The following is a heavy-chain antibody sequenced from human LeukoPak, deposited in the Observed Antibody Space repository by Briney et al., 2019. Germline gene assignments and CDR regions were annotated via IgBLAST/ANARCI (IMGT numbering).Heavy chain of an antibody. Sequence: SETLSLTCTVSGGSISFNSHYWGWIRQPPGKGLEWIGEINHSGSTNYNPSLKSRVTISVDTSKNQFSLKLSSVTAADTAVYYCASGGEDDDYYYYYYMDVWGKGTTVTVSS. D-gene: IGHD1-1*01. CDR2: INHSGST. V-gene: IGHV4-39*07. CDR1: GGSISFNSHY. CDR3: ASGGEDDDYYYYYYMDV. J-gene: IGHJ6*03.